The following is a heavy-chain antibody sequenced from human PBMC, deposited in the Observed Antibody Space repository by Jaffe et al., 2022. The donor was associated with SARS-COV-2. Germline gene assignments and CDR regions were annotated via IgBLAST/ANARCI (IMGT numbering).Heavy chain of an antibody. J-gene: IGHJ3*02. V-gene: IGHV2-5*02. Sequence: QITLKESGPTLVKPTQTLTLTCTFSGFSLSTSGVGVGWIRQPPGKALEWLALIYWDDDKRYSPSLKSRLTITKDTSKNQVVLTMTNMDPVDTATYYCAHKPNYYDSSGGICWAFDIWGQGTMVTVSS. CDR2: IYWDDDK. D-gene: IGHD3-22*01. CDR3: AHKPNYYDSSGGICWAFDI. CDR1: GFSLSTSGVG.